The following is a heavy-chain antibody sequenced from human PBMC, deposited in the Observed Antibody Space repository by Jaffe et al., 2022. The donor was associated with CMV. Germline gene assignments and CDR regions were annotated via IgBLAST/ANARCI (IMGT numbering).Heavy chain of an antibody. D-gene: IGHD4-17*01. Sequence: EVQLVESGGGLVQPGGSLRLSCAASGFTFSSYWMHWVRQAPGKGLVWVSRINSDGSSTSYADSVKGRFTISRDNAKNTLYLQMNSLRAEDTAVYYCAKGDYGDPYWYFDLWGRGTLVTVSS. CDR1: GFTFSSYW. CDR3: AKGDYGDPYWYFDL. V-gene: IGHV3-74*01. J-gene: IGHJ2*01. CDR2: INSDGSST.